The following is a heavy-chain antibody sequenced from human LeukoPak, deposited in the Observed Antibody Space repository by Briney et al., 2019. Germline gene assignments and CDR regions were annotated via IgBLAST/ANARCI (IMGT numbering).Heavy chain of an antibody. D-gene: IGHD4-17*01. CDR2: IKQDGSEK. CDR1: GFTFSSYW. CDR3: ARAGFRTTVTTHLDY. V-gene: IGHV3-7*01. Sequence: PGGSLRLSCAASGFTFSSYWMSWVRQAPGKGLEWVANIKQDGSEKYYVDSVKGRFTISRDNAKNSLYLQMNSLRAEDTAVYYCARAGFRTTVTTHLDYWGQGTLVTVSS. J-gene: IGHJ4*02.